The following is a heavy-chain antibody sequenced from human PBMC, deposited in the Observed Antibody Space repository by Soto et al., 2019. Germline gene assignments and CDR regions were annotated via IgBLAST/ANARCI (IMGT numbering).Heavy chain of an antibody. CDR2: IYYSGST. Sequence: PSETLSLTCTVSGGSISSGGYYWSWIRQHPGKGLEWIGYIYYSGSTYYNPSLKSRVTISVDTSKNQFALKVTSVTAADTAVYYCATVDCSGSSCPVYYWGQGTVVTVSS. D-gene: IGHD2-2*01. J-gene: IGHJ4*02. V-gene: IGHV4-31*03. CDR3: ATVDCSGSSCPVYY. CDR1: GGSISSGGYY.